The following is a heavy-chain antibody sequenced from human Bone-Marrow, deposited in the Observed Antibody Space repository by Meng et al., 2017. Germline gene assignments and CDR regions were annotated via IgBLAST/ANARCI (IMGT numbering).Heavy chain of an antibody. CDR1: GYTFTSYG. Sequence: ASVKISCKASGYTFTSYGISWVRQDPGQGLEWMGWISAYNGNTNYAQKLQGRVTMTTDTSTSTAYMELRSLRSDDTAVYYCARYYDSSGYYLPDYWGQGTLVTVSS. J-gene: IGHJ4*02. D-gene: IGHD3-22*01. CDR2: ISAYNGNT. CDR3: ARYYDSSGYYLPDY. V-gene: IGHV1-18*01.